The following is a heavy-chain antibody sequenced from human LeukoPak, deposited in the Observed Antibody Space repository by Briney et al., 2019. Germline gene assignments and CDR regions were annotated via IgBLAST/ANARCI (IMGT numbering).Heavy chain of an antibody. CDR2: ISDDGSNK. V-gene: IGHV3-30*04. CDR3: AREDGSGSYSGFSD. D-gene: IGHD3-10*01. CDR1: GFTFSSYA. Sequence: GGSLRLSCAASGFTFSSYAMHWVRQAPGKGLEWVAVISDDGSNKYYADSVKGRFTISRDNSKNTLYLQMNSLRAEDTAVYYCAREDGSGSYSGFSDWGQGTLVTVSS. J-gene: IGHJ4*02.